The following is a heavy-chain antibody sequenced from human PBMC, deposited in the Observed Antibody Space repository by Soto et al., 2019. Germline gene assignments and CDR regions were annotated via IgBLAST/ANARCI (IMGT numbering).Heavy chain of an antibody. Sequence: PGGSLRLSCAASDFTFNNAWMNWVRQAPGKGLEWVGRIKSNTEGGTTDYAAPAKGRFTISRDDSKNMLYLQMNSLKTEDTALYYCTTLPQKSEFDYWGQGTPVTVSS. D-gene: IGHD1-26*01. V-gene: IGHV3-15*07. CDR2: IKSNTEGGTT. CDR1: DFTFNNAW. J-gene: IGHJ4*02. CDR3: TTLPQKSEFDY.